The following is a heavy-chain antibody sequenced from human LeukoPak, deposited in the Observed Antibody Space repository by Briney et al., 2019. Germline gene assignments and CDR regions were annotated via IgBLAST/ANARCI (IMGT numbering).Heavy chain of an antibody. V-gene: IGHV4-59*01. CDR3: ARVAINGNYDLLTV. Sequence: SETLSLTCTVSGGSINSYYWSWIQQPPGKGLECIGYIHYTGSTNYNPSLKSRVTISVDTSKNQFSLKLSSVTAADTAIYYCARVAINGNYDLLTVWGQGTLVTVSS. D-gene: IGHD3-9*01. J-gene: IGHJ4*02. CDR2: IHYTGST. CDR1: GGSINSYY.